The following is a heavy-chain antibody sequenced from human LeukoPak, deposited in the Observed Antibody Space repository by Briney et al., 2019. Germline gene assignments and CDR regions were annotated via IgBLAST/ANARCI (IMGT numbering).Heavy chain of an antibody. CDR1: GYTFTSYA. CDR3: ARDYDYGSGSYILDY. Sequence: ASLKVSCKASGYTFTSYAMHWVRQAPGQRLEWMGWINAGNGNTKYSQKFQGRVTITSDTSASTAYMELSSLRSEDTAVYYCARDYDYGSGSYILDYWGQGTLVTVSS. J-gene: IGHJ4*02. CDR2: INAGNGNT. V-gene: IGHV1-3*01. D-gene: IGHD3-10*01.